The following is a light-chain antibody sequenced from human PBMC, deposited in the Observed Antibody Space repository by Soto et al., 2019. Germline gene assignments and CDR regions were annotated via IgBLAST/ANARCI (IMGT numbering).Light chain of an antibody. J-gene: IGKJ4*01. CDR3: QHFDSSPT. Sequence: EIVLTQSPGTLSLSPGESATLSCRASQTVSRSYFVWYQQKPGQAPRLLIYGASAMAPGIPDRFSGTGSGTESTLTISRLEPEDFAVYFCQHFDSSPTFGGGTKVEIK. V-gene: IGKV3-20*01. CDR1: QTVSRSY. CDR2: GAS.